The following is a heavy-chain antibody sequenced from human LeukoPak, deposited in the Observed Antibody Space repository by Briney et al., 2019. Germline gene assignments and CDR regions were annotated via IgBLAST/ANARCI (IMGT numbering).Heavy chain of an antibody. CDR3: AMNENYYDSSGYPTDY. Sequence: ASVKVSCNASGYTFAGYYMHWVRQAPGQGLEWMGWINPNSGGTNYAQKFQGRVTMTRDTSISTAYMELSRLRSDDTAVYYCAMNENYYDSSGYPTDYWGQGTLVTVSS. V-gene: IGHV1-2*02. J-gene: IGHJ4*02. D-gene: IGHD3-22*01. CDR2: INPNSGGT. CDR1: GYTFAGYY.